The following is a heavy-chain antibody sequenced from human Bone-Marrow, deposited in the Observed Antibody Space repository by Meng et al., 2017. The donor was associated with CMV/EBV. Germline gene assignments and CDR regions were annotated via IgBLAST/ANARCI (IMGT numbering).Heavy chain of an antibody. CDR1: GFAFRNYA. Sequence: GGSLRLSCAASGFAFRNYAMYWVRQAPGKGLEWVAYVQYDGSSEKYADSVKGRFTISRDSSKNTLYLQMNSLRPEDTAVYFGAKDDYGVDVWGQGTLVTVSS. CDR3: AKDDYGVDV. J-gene: IGHJ6*02. CDR2: VQYDGSSE. V-gene: IGHV3-30*02.